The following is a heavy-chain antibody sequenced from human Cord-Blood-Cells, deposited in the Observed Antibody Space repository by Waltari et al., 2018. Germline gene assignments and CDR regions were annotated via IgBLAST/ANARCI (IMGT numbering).Heavy chain of an antibody. V-gene: IGHV1-2*02. Sequence: QVQLVQSGAEVKKPGASVKVSCKASGYTFTGYYMYWVRQAPGQGLEWMGWIDPNSGGTNYAQKFQGRVTMTRDTSISTAYMELSRLRSDDTAVYYCAVESIAANNWFDPWGQGTLVTVSS. CDR2: IDPNSGGT. D-gene: IGHD6-6*01. CDR1: GYTFTGYY. J-gene: IGHJ5*02. CDR3: AVESIAANNWFDP.